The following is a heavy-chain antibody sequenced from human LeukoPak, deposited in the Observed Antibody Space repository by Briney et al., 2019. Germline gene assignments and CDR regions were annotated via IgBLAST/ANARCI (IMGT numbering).Heavy chain of an antibody. J-gene: IGHJ5*02. CDR2: INHSGST. CDR3: ARAPYCSSTSCYTSWFDP. Sequence: SETLSLTCAVYGGSFSGYYWSWIRQPPGKGLEWIGEINHSGSTNHNPSLKSRVTISVDTSKNQFSLKLSSVTAADTAVYYCARAPYCSSTSCYTSWFDPWGQGTLVTVSS. D-gene: IGHD2-2*02. V-gene: IGHV4-34*01. CDR1: GGSFSGYY.